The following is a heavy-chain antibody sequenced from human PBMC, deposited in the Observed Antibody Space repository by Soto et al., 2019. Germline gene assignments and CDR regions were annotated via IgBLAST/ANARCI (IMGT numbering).Heavy chain of an antibody. V-gene: IGHV3-23*01. CDR3: AQQRYCTTTRCYTPSFYYGIDV. D-gene: IGHD2-2*02. J-gene: IGHJ6*02. CDR2: FSGSGGST. CDR1: GFTLSNYA. Sequence: GGSLRLSCAASGFTLSNYAMSWVRQAPGKGLEWVSAFSGSGGSTYYADSVKGRFTISRDNSKNTLYLEMNSLRVDDTAVYCCAQQRYCTTTRCYTPSFYYGIDVWGQGTTVTVSS.